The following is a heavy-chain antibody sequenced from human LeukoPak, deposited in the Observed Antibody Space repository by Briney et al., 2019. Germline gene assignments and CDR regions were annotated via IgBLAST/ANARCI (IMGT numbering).Heavy chain of an antibody. J-gene: IGHJ4*02. Sequence: GESLKISCKGSGYSFTSYWIGWVRQMPGKGLEWMGILYPGDSDTKYSPSFQGQVTISADKSISTAYLQWSSLKASDTAMYYCARLSGLTRHYISYPFDYWGQGTLVTVSS. CDR2: LYPGDSDT. CDR3: ARLSGLTRHYISYPFDY. CDR1: GYSFTSYW. V-gene: IGHV5-51*01. D-gene: IGHD3-9*01.